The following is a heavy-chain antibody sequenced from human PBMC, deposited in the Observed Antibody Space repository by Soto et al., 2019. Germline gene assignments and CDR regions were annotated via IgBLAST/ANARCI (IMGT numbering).Heavy chain of an antibody. CDR3: AIIPPTTVDY. J-gene: IGHJ4*02. CDR1: GFTFSNYD. D-gene: IGHD4-17*01. Sequence: QVQLVESGGGVVQPGRSLRLSCAASGFTFSNYDMHWVRQAPGKGLEWVAAISYDGSNGYYADSVKGRFTISRDISKNTLYLQMNSLRLADTAVYYCAIIPPTTVDYWGQGTLVTVFS. CDR2: ISYDGSNG. V-gene: IGHV3-30*03.